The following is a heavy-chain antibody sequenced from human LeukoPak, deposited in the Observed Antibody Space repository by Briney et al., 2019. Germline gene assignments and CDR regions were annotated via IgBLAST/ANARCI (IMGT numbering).Heavy chain of an antibody. J-gene: IGHJ5*02. CDR1: GYTFTSYD. D-gene: IGHD6-13*01. CDR3: ARTKGIAAAGTINWSDP. Sequence: ASVKVSCKASGYTFTSYDINWVRQATGQGREWMGWMSPNSGNTGYAQKFQGRVTMTRNTSISTAYMELSSLRSEDTAVYYCARTKGIAAAGTINWSDPWGQGTLVTVSS. V-gene: IGHV1-8*01. CDR2: MSPNSGNT.